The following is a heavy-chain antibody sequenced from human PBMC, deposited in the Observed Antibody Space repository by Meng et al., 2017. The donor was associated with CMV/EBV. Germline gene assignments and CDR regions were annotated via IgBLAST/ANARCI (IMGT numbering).Heavy chain of an antibody. CDR1: GYTFTGYY. V-gene: IGHV1-2*02. CDR3: ARSSSWYQWGGWFDP. Sequence: ASVKVSCKASGYTFTGYYMHWVRQAPGQGLEWMGWINPNSGGTNYAQKFQGRVTMTRDTSISTAYMELSRLRSDDTAVYYCARSSSWYQWGGWFDPWGQGTLVTVSS. J-gene: IGHJ5*02. D-gene: IGHD6-13*01. CDR2: INPNSGGT.